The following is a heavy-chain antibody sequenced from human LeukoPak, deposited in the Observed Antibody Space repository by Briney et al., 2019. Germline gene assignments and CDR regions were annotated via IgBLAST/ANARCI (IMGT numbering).Heavy chain of an antibody. D-gene: IGHD6-19*01. CDR3: ARHAQWLVRRTGPNGMDV. CDR1: GYTFTSYY. CDR2: INPSGGST. J-gene: IGHJ6*02. Sequence: ASVKVSCKASGYTFTSYYMHWVRLAPGQGLEWMGIINPSGGSTSYAQKFQGRVTMTRDTSTSTVYMELSSLRSEDTAVYYCARHAQWLVRRTGPNGMDVWGQGTTVTVSS. V-gene: IGHV1-46*01.